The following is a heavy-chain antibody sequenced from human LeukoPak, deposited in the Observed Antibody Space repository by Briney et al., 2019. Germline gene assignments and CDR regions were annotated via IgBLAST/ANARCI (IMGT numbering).Heavy chain of an antibody. CDR3: ARDREGNGGHYYYYYMDV. V-gene: IGHV1-69*05. Sequence: ASVKVSCKASGGTFSSYAISWVRQAPGQGLEWMGRIIPIFGTANYAQKFQGRVTITKDESTSTAYMELSSLRSEDTAVYYCARDREGNGGHYYYYYMDVWGKGTTVTVSS. CDR2: IIPIFGTA. CDR1: GGTFSSYA. D-gene: IGHD4-23*01. J-gene: IGHJ6*03.